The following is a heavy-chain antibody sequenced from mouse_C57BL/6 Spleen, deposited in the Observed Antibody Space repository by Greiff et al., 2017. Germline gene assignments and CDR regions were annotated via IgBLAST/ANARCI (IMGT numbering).Heavy chain of an antibody. J-gene: IGHJ4*01. CDR2: IDPSDSET. Sequence: QVQLQQPGAELVRPGSSVKLSCKASGYTFTSYWMHWVKQRPIQGLEWIGNIDPSDSETHYNQKFKDKATLTVDKSSSTAYMQLSSLTSEDSAVYYCARFHYYAMDYWGQGTSVTVSS. CDR1: GYTFTSYW. CDR3: ARFHYYAMDY. V-gene: IGHV1-52*01.